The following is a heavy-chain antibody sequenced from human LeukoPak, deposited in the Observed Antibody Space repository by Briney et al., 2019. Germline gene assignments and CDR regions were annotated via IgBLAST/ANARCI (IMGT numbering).Heavy chain of an antibody. CDR1: GYSFTSYW. V-gene: IGHV5-51*01. CDR2: IYPGDSDT. CDR3: ARHGSYCRSTSCYSPYFDY. Sequence: GESLKISCKGSGYSFTSYWIGWVRQMPGKGLEWMGIIYPGDSDTRYSPSFQGQVTISADKSISTAYLQWSSLKASDTTMYYCARHGSYCRSTSCYSPYFDYRGQGTLVTVSS. J-gene: IGHJ4*02. D-gene: IGHD2-2*02.